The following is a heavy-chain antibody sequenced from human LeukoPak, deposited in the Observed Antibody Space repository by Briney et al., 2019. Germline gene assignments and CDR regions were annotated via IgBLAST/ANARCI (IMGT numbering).Heavy chain of an antibody. CDR3: ARRPPAAPFDY. J-gene: IGHJ4*02. V-gene: IGHV4-38-2*01. D-gene: IGHD1-14*01. Sequence: SETLSLTCAVSGYSINNGYYWGWFRQPPGKGLEWIATIYPSGTTYYNPSLKSRVTISVETSKNQFSLKLTSVTAADTAIYYCARRPPAAPFDYWGQGTLVTVSS. CDR2: IYPSGTT. CDR1: GYSINNGYY.